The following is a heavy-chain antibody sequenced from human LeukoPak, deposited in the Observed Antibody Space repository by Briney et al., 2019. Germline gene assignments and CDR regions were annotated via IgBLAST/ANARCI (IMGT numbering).Heavy chain of an antibody. Sequence: SETLSLTCTVSGGSISSYYWSWIRQPPGKGLEWIGYIYYSGSTNYNPSLKSRVTISVDASKNQFPLKLSSVTAADTAVYYCARGGYDFRGYYFDYWGQGTLVTVSS. D-gene: IGHD3-3*01. J-gene: IGHJ4*02. CDR1: GGSISSYY. V-gene: IGHV4-59*01. CDR3: ARGGYDFRGYYFDY. CDR2: IYYSGST.